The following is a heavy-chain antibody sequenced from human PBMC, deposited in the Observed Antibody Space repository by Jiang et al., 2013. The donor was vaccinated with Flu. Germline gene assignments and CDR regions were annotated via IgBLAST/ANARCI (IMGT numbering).Heavy chain of an antibody. V-gene: IGHV3-9*01. CDR3: AKDISGGHSSGWYGLGGFDY. D-gene: IGHD6-19*01. CDR2: ISWNSGSI. J-gene: IGHJ4*02. CDR1: GFTFDDYA. Sequence: PGRSLRLSCAASGFTFDDYAMHWVRQAPGKGLEWVSGISWNSGSIGYADSVKGRFTISRDNAKNSLYLQMNSLRAEDTALYYCAKDISGGHSSGWYGLGGFDYWGQGTLVTVSS.